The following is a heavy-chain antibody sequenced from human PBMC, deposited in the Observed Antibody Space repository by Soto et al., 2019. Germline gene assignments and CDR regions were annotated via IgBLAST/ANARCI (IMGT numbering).Heavy chain of an antibody. Sequence: ASVKVSCKAFGFIFNNYAISWVRQAPGQGLEWMGWISANSGNTNYARKLQGRVTMTTDTSTSTAYMELRSLRSDDTAVYYCATAGNYDSSGRDFWGQGTLVTSPQ. CDR3: ATAGNYDSSGRDF. CDR1: GFIFNNYA. V-gene: IGHV1-18*04. CDR2: ISANSGNT. D-gene: IGHD3-22*01. J-gene: IGHJ4*02.